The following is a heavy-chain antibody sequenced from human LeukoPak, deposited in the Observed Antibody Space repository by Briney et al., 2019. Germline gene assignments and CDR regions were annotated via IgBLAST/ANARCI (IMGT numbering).Heavy chain of an antibody. D-gene: IGHD3-16*02. CDR3: ARVRGSYLDY. CDR2: ISSSSSYI. J-gene: IGHJ4*02. V-gene: IGHV3-21*01. CDR1: GFTFSSYS. Sequence: GGSLRLSCAASGFTFSSYSMNWVRQAPGKGLEWVSSISSSSSYIYYADSVKGRFTISRDNAKNSLYLQMNSLRAEDTAVYYCARVRGSYLDYWGQGTWSPSPQ.